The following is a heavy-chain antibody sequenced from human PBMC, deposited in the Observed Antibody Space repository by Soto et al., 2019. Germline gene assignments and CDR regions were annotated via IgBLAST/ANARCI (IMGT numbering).Heavy chain of an antibody. Sequence: GGSLRLSCAASGFTFNNYGMHWVRQAPGKGLEWLAVIWNDGSNSSYANSVKGRFTISRDNSKNTLYLQVSSLRAEDTAVYYCARRQIPPPTRGAANARGGMDVWGQGTTVTVS. CDR2: IWNDGSNS. V-gene: IGHV3-33*01. J-gene: IGHJ6*02. CDR3: ARRQIPPPTRGAANARGGMDV. CDR1: GFTFNNYG. D-gene: IGHD6-13*01.